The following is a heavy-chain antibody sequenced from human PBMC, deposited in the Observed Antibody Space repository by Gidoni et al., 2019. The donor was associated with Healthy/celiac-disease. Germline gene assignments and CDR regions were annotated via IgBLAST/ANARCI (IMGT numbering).Heavy chain of an antibody. CDR2: INGDGSST. V-gene: IGHV3-74*01. Sequence: SRINGDGSSTSYADSVNGRFTISRDNAKNTLYLQRNSLRAEDTAVYYCARESGGSYRGWGQGTLVTVSS. CDR3: ARESGGSYRG. D-gene: IGHD1-26*01. J-gene: IGHJ4*01.